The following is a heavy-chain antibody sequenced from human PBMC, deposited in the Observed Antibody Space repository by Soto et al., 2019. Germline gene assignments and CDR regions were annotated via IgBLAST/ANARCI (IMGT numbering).Heavy chain of an antibody. CDR1: GFTFSSYA. Sequence: GGSLRLSCAASGFTFSSYAMHWVRQAPGKGLEWVAVISYDGSNKYYADSVKGRFTISRDNSKNTLYLQMNSLRAEDTAVYYCARDRSYGSYGSSSSVDYWGQGTLVTVSS. V-gene: IGHV3-30-3*01. CDR3: ARDRSYGSYGSSSSVDY. D-gene: IGHD6-6*01. CDR2: ISYDGSNK. J-gene: IGHJ4*02.